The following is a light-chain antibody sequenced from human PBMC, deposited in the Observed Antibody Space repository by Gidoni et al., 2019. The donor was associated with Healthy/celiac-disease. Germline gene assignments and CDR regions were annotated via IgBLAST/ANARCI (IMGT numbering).Light chain of an antibody. V-gene: IGKV3-20*01. Sequence: EIVLTQSPGTLSLSPGERATLSCRASQSVSSSYLAWYQQKPGQAPHLLIYGASSRATGIPDRFSGSGSGTDFTLTISRLEPEDFAVYYCQQYGSSPRTFGQGTKVEIK. CDR2: GAS. CDR3: QQYGSSPRT. J-gene: IGKJ1*01. CDR1: QSVSSSY.